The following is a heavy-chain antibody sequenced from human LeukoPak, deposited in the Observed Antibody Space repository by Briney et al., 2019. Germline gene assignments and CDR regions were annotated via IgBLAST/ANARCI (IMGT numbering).Heavy chain of an antibody. Sequence: GGSLRFSCAASGFTFSSYWMHWVRQAPGKGLVWVSRINTDGSSTTYADSVKGRFTISRDNAKNTLYLQMNSLRADDTAVYYCAKGLMGATPYYFDYWGQGTLVTVSS. CDR1: GFTFSSYW. J-gene: IGHJ4*02. CDR2: INTDGSST. V-gene: IGHV3-74*01. CDR3: AKGLMGATPYYFDY. D-gene: IGHD1-26*01.